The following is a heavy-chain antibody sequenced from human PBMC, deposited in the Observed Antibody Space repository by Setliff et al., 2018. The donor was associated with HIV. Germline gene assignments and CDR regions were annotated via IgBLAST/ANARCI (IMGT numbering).Heavy chain of an antibody. CDR1: GGSISSNNYF. V-gene: IGHV4-39*01. Sequence: SETLSLTCTVSGGSISSNNYFWGWIRQPPEKGLEWIGSIYYSGSTYYNPSLKSRVTISIDTSRNQFSLKLSSVTAADTAVYYCARFLTYSSGLDYWGQGTLVTVSS. D-gene: IGHD6-19*01. J-gene: IGHJ4*02. CDR2: IYYSGST. CDR3: ARFLTYSSGLDY.